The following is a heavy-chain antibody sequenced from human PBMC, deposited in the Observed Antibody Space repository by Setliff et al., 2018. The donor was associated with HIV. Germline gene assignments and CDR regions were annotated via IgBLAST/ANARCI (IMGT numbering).Heavy chain of an antibody. V-gene: IGHV4-39*01. J-gene: IGHJ4*02. CDR1: GGSISTSSYY. Sequence: PSETLSLTCNVSGGSISTSSYYWIWVRQPPGEGLEWIGNIYYSGSTYYNPSLQSRITISVDTSRNQFSLKVSSVTASDTAVYYCASQGRSGWLWGGFVSWGQGTLVTVSS. CDR3: ASQGRSGWLWGGFVS. CDR2: IYYSGST. D-gene: IGHD6-19*01.